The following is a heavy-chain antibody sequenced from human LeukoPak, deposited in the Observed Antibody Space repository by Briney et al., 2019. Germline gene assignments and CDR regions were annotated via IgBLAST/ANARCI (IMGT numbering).Heavy chain of an antibody. CDR1: GFTLSSHS. Sequence: GSLRLSCAASGFTLSSHSMNWVRQAPGKGLEWVSSISTSSSYINYADSVKGRFTISRDNARNSLYLEMNSLGDEDTAVYYCAELGITMIGGVWGKGTTVTISS. J-gene: IGHJ6*04. D-gene: IGHD3-10*02. V-gene: IGHV3-21*01. CDR2: ISTSSSYI. CDR3: AELGITMIGGV.